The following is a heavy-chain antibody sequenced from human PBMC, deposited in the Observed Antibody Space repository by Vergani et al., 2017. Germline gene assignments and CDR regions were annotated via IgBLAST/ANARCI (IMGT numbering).Heavy chain of an antibody. CDR1: GFTFSSYG. Sequence: QVQLVESGGGVVQPGRSLRLSCAASGFTFSSYGMHWVRQAPGKGLEWVAVISYDGSNKYYADSVKGRFTISRDNSKNTLYLQMNSLRAEDTAVYYCASGGWLQFFPFDYWGQGTLVIVSS. D-gene: IGHD5-24*01. CDR3: ASGGWLQFFPFDY. V-gene: IGHV3-30*03. J-gene: IGHJ4*02. CDR2: ISYDGSNK.